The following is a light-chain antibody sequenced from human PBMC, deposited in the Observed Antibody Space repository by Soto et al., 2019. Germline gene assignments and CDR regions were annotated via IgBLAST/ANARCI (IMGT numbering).Light chain of an antibody. CDR2: DVT. V-gene: IGLV2-14*01. J-gene: IGLJ1*01. CDR3: CSYTSSSTPYV. Sequence: QSVLTQPASVSGSPGQSITISCTGTNSDVGGYNYVSWYQQHPGKAPKLLIYDVTHRPSGVSNRFSGSKSGNTASLTISGLQAEDEADYYCCSYTSSSTPYVFGTGTKV. CDR1: NSDVGGYNY.